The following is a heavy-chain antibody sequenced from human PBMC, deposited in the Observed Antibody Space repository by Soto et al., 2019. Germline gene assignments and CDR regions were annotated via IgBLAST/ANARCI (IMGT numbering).Heavy chain of an antibody. CDR1: GGTFSSYT. CDR3: ARATAIYSRSSYWFDP. Sequence: SVKVSCKASGGTFSSYTISWVRQAPGQGLEWMGRIIPILGIANYAQKFQGRVTITADKSTSTAYMELSSLRSEDTAVYYCARATAIYSRSSYWFDPWGQGTLVTVSS. V-gene: IGHV1-69*02. D-gene: IGHD6-6*01. J-gene: IGHJ5*02. CDR2: IIPILGIA.